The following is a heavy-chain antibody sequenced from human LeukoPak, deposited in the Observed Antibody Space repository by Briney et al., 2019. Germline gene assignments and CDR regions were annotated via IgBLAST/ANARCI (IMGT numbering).Heavy chain of an antibody. D-gene: IGHD6-13*01. CDR2: ISYDGSNK. J-gene: IGHJ4*02. V-gene: IGHV3-30-3*01. CDR3: AREKKQQLSYFDY. Sequence: GGSLRLSCTASGFSFSSFPIHWIRQAPGKGLEWVTFISYDGSNKYYADSVKGRFTISRDNSKNTLYLQMNSLRTEDTAVYYCAREKKQQLSYFDYWGQGTLVTVSS. CDR1: GFSFSSFP.